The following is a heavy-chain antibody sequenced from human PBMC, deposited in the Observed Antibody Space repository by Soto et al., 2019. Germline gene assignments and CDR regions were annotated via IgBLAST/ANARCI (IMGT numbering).Heavy chain of an antibody. D-gene: IGHD3-22*01. V-gene: IGHV3-11*06. CDR3: ARDTPLTYYYDSSGYVGRDAFDI. J-gene: IGHJ3*02. Sequence: GGSLRLSCAASGFTFSDYYMSWIRQAPGKGLEWVSYISSSSSCTNYADSVKGRFTISRDNAKNSLYLQMNSLRAEDTAVYYCARDTPLTYYYDSSGYVGRDAFDIWGQGKMVTVSS. CDR2: ISSSSSCT. CDR1: GFTFSDYY.